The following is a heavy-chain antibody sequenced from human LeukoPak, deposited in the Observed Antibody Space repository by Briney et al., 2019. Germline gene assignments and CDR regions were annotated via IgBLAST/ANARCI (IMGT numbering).Heavy chain of an antibody. J-gene: IGHJ6*02. Sequence: GGSLRLSCAASGFTFSRYAMNWVRQAPGKGLEWVSAISGSGGSTYYADSVKGRFTISRDNSKNTLYLQMNSPRAEDTAVYYCAKGSGAAAGTVYYYYGMDVWGQGTTVTVSS. CDR1: GFTFSRYA. V-gene: IGHV3-23*01. CDR2: ISGSGGST. CDR3: AKGSGAAAGTVYYYYGMDV. D-gene: IGHD6-13*01.